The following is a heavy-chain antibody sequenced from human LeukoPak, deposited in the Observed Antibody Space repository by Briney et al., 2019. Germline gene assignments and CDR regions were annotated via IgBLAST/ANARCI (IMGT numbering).Heavy chain of an antibody. CDR3: ARDRVVVTTRGEFDP. D-gene: IGHD2-21*02. CDR1: GFTFSSYA. CDR2: ISYDGSNK. V-gene: IGHV3-30-3*01. Sequence: PGGSLRLSCAASGFTFSSYAMHWVRQAPGKGLEWVAVISYDGSNKYYADSVKGRFTISRDNSKNTLYLQMNSLRAEDTAVYYCARDRVVVTTRGEFDPWGQGTLVTVSS. J-gene: IGHJ5*02.